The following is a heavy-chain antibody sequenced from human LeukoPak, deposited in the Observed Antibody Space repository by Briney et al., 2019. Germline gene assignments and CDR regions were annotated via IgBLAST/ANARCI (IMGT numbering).Heavy chain of an antibody. CDR2: IYPGDSDT. CDR3: ARGGYCSGGSCLYRTYNWFDP. J-gene: IGHJ5*02. Sequence: GESLKISCKGSGYSFTSYWIGWVRQMPGKGLEWMGIIYPGDSDTRYSPSFQGQVTISADKSISTAYLQWSSLKASDTAMYYCARGGYCSGGSCLYRTYNWFDPWGQGTLVTVSS. V-gene: IGHV5-51*01. D-gene: IGHD2-15*01. CDR1: GYSFTSYW.